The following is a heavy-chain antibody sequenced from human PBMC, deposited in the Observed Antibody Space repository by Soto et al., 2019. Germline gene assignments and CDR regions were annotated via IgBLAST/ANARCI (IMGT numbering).Heavy chain of an antibody. CDR2: IDPSDSYT. Sequence: GESLKISCKGSGYSFTSYWISWVRQMPGTGLEWMGRIDPSDSYTNYSPSFQGHVTISADKSISTAYLQWSSLKASDTAMYYCARHWDYDSSGYYPKTTNGMDVWGQGTTVTVSS. CDR3: ARHWDYDSSGYYPKTTNGMDV. J-gene: IGHJ6*02. CDR1: GYSFTSYW. D-gene: IGHD3-22*01. V-gene: IGHV5-10-1*01.